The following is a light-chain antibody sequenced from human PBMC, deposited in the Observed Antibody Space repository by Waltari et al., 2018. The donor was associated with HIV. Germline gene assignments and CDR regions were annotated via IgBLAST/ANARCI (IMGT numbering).Light chain of an antibody. V-gene: IGLV2-14*03. J-gene: IGLJ2*01. CDR3: SSYAGINTVI. Sequence: QSAVTQPPSASGSLGQSTTISCTGDHIDFGLYDFVSWYQQHPGKPPRLLIHDVNSRPSGVSDRFSGSKSGNTASLTVSGLQAEDEGQYYCSSYAGINTVIFGGGTKVTVL. CDR2: DVN. CDR1: HIDFGLYDF.